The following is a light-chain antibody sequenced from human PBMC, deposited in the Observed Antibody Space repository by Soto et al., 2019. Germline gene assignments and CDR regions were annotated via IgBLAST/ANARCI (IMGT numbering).Light chain of an antibody. CDR2: GAS. J-gene: IGKJ5*01. CDR3: QQYGTSPPST. CDR1: QSVSSSY. Sequence: EIVLTQSPGTLSFSPLERATLSCIASQSVSSSYLAWYQQKPGQAPRLLINGASSRATGIPDRFSGSGSGTDFTLTISRLEPEDFAVYYCQQYGTSPPSTFGQGTR. V-gene: IGKV3-20*01.